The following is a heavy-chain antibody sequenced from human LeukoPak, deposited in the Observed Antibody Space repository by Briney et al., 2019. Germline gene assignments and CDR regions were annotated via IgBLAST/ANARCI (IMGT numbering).Heavy chain of an antibody. J-gene: IGHJ3*02. Sequence: SETLSLTCTVSGGSISSYYWSWIRQPPGKGLEWIGYIYYSGSTYYNPSLKSRVTISVDTSKNQFSLKLSSVTAADTAVYYCARGGYCGGDCYSGDAFDIWGQGTMVTVSS. CDR3: ARGGYCGGDCYSGDAFDI. CDR2: IYYSGST. CDR1: GGSISSYY. D-gene: IGHD2-21*02. V-gene: IGHV4-59*12.